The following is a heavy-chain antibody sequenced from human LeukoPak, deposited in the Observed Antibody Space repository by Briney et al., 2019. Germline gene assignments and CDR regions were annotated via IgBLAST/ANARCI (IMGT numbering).Heavy chain of an antibody. CDR1: GDSLSSYY. J-gene: IGHJ5*02. V-gene: IGHV4-4*07. D-gene: IGHD6-6*01. CDR2: IYTSGST. Sequence: PSETLSLTCTVSGDSLSSYYWSWIRQPAGKGLEWIGRIYTSGSTNYNPSLKSRVTMSVDTSKNQFSLKLSSMTASASALYFGTRELTARQYNWFDPWGQGTLVTVSS. CDR3: TRELTARQYNWFDP.